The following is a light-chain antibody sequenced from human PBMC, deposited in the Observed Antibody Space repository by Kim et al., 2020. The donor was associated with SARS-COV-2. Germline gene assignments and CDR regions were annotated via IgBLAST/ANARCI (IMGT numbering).Light chain of an antibody. CDR1: QDISNY. Sequence: SSLSASVGDRVTITCQASQDISNYLNWYQQKPGKVPKLLIYDASNLETGVPSRFSGSGSGTDFTFTISSLQPEDIATYYCQQYEGSFGQGTKLEI. CDR3: QQYEGS. J-gene: IGKJ2*03. CDR2: DAS. V-gene: IGKV1-33*01.